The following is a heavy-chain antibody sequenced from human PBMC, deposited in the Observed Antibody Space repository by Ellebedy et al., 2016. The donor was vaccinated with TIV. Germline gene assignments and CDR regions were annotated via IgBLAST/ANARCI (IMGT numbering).Heavy chain of an antibody. CDR3: ARESSGSYFDY. CDR1: GGSISSYY. V-gene: IGHV4-59*01. J-gene: IGHJ4*02. CDR2: IYYSGST. D-gene: IGHD1-26*01. Sequence: MPSETLSLTCTVSGGSISSYYWSWIRQPPGKGLEWIGYIYYSGSTNYNPSHKSRVTISIDTSKNQFSLKLRSVTAADTAVYYCARESSGSYFDYWGQGILVTVSS.